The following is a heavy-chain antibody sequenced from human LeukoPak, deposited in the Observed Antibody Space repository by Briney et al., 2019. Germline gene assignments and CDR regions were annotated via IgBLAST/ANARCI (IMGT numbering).Heavy chain of an antibody. CDR2: ISHRGRT. CDR1: GGSVSGYY. J-gene: IGHJ4*02. D-gene: IGHD2-2*01. Sequence: SETLSLTCAVYGGSVSGYYWSWIRQPPGKGLEWIGEISHRGRTHYNPSLKGRVTMSVDTSKNQFSLKLSSVTAADTAVYYCARDAGSFDYWGQGTLVTVSS. CDR3: ARDAGSFDY. V-gene: IGHV4-34*01.